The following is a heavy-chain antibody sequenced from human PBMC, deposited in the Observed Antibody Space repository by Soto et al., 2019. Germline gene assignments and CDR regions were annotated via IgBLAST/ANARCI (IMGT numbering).Heavy chain of an antibody. V-gene: IGHV3-33*01. CDR2: IWYDGSNK. D-gene: IGHD1-26*01. J-gene: IGHJ4*02. CDR3: ARGRFSGSYGDY. Sequence: GGSLRLSCAASGFTFSSYGMHWVRQAPGKGLEWVAVIWYDGSNKYYADSVKGRFTISRDNSKNTLYLQMNSLRAEDTAVYYCARGRFSGSYGDYWGQGTLVTVSS. CDR1: GFTFSSYG.